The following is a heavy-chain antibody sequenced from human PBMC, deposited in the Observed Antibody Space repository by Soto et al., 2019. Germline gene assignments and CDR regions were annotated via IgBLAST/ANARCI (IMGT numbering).Heavy chain of an antibody. CDR2: IYYSGST. CDR3: ARDRIGKGTKYGMDV. D-gene: IGHD3-10*01. CDR1: GGSISSYY. V-gene: IGHV4-59*01. J-gene: IGHJ6*02. Sequence: PSESLSLAGTVSGGSISSYYWSWIRQPPGKGLEWIGYIYYSGSTNYNPSLKSRVTISVDTSKNQFSLKLSSVTAADTAVYYCARDRIGKGTKYGMDVWGQGTTVTVSS.